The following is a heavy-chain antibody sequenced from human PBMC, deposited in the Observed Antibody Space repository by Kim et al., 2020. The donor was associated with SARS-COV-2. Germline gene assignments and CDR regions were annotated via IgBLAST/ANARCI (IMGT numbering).Heavy chain of an antibody. J-gene: IGHJ2*01. CDR1: GDSISRSIYS. V-gene: IGHV4-39*01. CDR3: ARLIDDGNWYFDL. CDR2: IFKTRDT. D-gene: IGHD1-1*01. Sequence: SETLSLTCTVSGDSISRSIYSWAWIRQPPGEGLEWIGTIFKTRDTYYNPPLKGRVTISVDTSRSQFSLRLNSVTAADTSIYFCARLIDDGNWYFDLWGRGTLVTVSS.